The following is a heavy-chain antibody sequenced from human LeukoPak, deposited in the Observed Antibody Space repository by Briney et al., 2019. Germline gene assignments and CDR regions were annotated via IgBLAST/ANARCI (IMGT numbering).Heavy chain of an antibody. CDR3: VTDTSMGGLFDY. CDR2: ISSSSNTI. D-gene: IGHD5-18*01. Sequence: PGGSLRLSCAASGFTFSSYSMNWVRQAPGKGPEWVSYISSSSNTIYYADSVKGRFTISRDNAKNSLYLQMNSLRDEDTALYYCVTDTSMGGLFDYWGQGTLVTVFS. J-gene: IGHJ4*02. V-gene: IGHV3-48*02. CDR1: GFTFSSYS.